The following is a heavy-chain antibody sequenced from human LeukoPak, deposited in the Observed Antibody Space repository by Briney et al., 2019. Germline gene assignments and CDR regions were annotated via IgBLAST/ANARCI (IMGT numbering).Heavy chain of an antibody. V-gene: IGHV3-21*01. Sequence: GGSLRLSCAASGFTFSSYSMNWVRQAPGKGLEWVSSISSSSSYIYYADSVKGRFTISRDNAKSSLYLQMNSLRAEDTAVYYCARKQGHYLNYWGQGTLVTVSS. CDR2: ISSSSSYI. D-gene: IGHD1/OR15-1a*01. CDR3: ARKQGHYLNY. CDR1: GFTFSSYS. J-gene: IGHJ4*02.